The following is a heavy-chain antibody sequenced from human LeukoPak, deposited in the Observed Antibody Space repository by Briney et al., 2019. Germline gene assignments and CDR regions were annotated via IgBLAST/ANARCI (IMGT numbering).Heavy chain of an antibody. D-gene: IGHD1-1*01. V-gene: IGHV3-30*02. J-gene: IGHJ4*02. CDR2: MCSDGSDK. CDR3: AKDGGTVCHVINYSFDS. CDR1: GFTFGNYA. Sequence: GESLRLSCAASGFTFGNYAMHWVRQAPGKGLEWVAIMCSDGSDKYHVNSVEGRFTISRDTSKNTLYLQMNNLRTEDTAVYYCAKDGGTVCHVINYSFDSWGQGTLVTVSS.